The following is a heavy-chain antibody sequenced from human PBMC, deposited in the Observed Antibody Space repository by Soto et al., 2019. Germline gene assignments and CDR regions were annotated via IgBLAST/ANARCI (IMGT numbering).Heavy chain of an antibody. CDR1: GGSISSGGYS. CDR2: IYHSGST. D-gene: IGHD3-9*01. CDR3: ARSTYDILTGYSSPWFDP. Sequence: QLQLQESGSGLVKPSQTLSLTCAVSGGSISSGGYSWSWIRQPPGKGLEWIGYIYHSGSTYYNPSLKSRVTISVDRSKNQFSLKLSSVTAADTAVYYCARSTYDILTGYSSPWFDPWGQGTLVTVSS. V-gene: IGHV4-30-2*01. J-gene: IGHJ5*02.